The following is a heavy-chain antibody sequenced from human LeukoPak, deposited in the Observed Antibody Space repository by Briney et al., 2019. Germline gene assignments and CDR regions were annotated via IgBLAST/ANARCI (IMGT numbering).Heavy chain of an antibody. CDR2: IYYSGST. D-gene: IGHD1-26*01. CDR3: ARMGATKLFDY. CDR1: GGSLSSSSYY. V-gene: IGHV4-39*07. Sequence: SETLSLTCTVSGGSLSSSSYYWGWLRQPPGTGLEWIGSIYYSGSTYYNPSLKSRVTISVDASKNQFSLKLSSVTAADTAVYYCARMGATKLFDYWGQGTLVTVSS. J-gene: IGHJ4*02.